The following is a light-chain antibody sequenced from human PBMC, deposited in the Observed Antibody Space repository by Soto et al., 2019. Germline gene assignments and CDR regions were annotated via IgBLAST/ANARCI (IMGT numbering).Light chain of an antibody. CDR2: DAS. J-gene: IGKJ1*01. V-gene: IGKV3-20*01. CDR1: QSVSSSY. Sequence: EIVLTQSPGTLSLSPGERATLSCRASQSVSSSYLAWYQQKPGQAPRLLIYDASSRATGIPDKFSGSGSGTDFTLTISRLEPVDSAVYYCQHYGNSPQTFGQGTKVEIK. CDR3: QHYGNSPQT.